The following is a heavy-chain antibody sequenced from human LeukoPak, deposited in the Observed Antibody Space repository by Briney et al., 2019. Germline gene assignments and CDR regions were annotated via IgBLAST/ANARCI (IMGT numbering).Heavy chain of an antibody. D-gene: IGHD3-10*01. CDR1: GFTFSSYS. V-gene: IGHV3-21*01. CDR3: ARHKPTGSYPLEV. J-gene: IGHJ4*02. CDR2: ISSSSSYI. Sequence: GGSLRLSCAASGFTFSSYSMNWVRQAPEKGLEWVSSISSSSSYIYYADSVKGRFTISRDNAKNSLYLQMSSLRAEDTAVYYCARHKPTGSYPLEVWGQGTLVTVSS.